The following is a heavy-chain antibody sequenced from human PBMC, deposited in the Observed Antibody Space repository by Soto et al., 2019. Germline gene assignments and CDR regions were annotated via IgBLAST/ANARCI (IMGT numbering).Heavy chain of an antibody. CDR2: INSDGTIT. D-gene: IGHD6-19*01. CDR1: GFTFSTYW. J-gene: IGHJ4*02. V-gene: IGHV3-74*01. Sequence: GGSLRLSCAVSGFTFSTYWMHWVRQVPGKGLVWVSRINSDGTITTYADSVKGRFTISRDNAKNTLYLQMNSLRAEDTAVYYCTRHGSGSYYDSWGQGVXVTVSS. CDR3: TRHGSGSYYDS.